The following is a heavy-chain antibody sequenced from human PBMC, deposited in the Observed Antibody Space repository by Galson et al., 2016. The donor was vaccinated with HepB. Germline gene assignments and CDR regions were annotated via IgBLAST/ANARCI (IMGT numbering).Heavy chain of an antibody. CDR3: ARDRVTASGYGWGYDY. V-gene: IGHV3-7*01. Sequence: FLRLSCATSGFTFNGYWMTWVRQAPGKGLEWVANIHPGGSEKYYVDSVKGRFTLSRDNAKNSVYLQMNSLRDEDTAVYYCARDRVTASGYGWGYDYWGQGTLVTVAS. CDR1: GFTFNGYW. J-gene: IGHJ4*02. D-gene: IGHD2-21*01. CDR2: IHPGGSEK.